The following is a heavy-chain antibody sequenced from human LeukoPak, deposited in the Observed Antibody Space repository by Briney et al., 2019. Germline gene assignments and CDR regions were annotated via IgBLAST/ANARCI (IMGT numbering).Heavy chain of an antibody. CDR2: IYYSGNT. CDR1: GYSIRSSDW. V-gene: IGHV4-28*01. J-gene: IGHJ6*03. Sequence: PSETLSLTCAVSGYSIRSSDWWGWIRQPPGKGLEWIGYIYYSGNTYYNPSLKSRVTISVDTSKNQFSLKLSSVTAADTAVYYCATTRLYDYVWGSYGHMDVWGKGTTVTVSS. CDR3: ATTRLYDYVWGSYGHMDV. D-gene: IGHD3-16*01.